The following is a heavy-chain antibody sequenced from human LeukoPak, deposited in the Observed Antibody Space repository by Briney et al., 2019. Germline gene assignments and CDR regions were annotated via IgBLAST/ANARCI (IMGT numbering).Heavy chain of an antibody. D-gene: IGHD3-10*01. V-gene: IGHV1-3*01. Sequence: ASVKVSCKASGGTFISYAMHWVRQAPGQRLEWMGWINAGNGNTEYSQKFQGRVTVTRDTSASTAYMELSSLRSEDTAVYYCARDGAYYDSGSYYNNYFDYWGQGTLVTVSS. CDR3: ARDGAYYDSGSYYNNYFDY. J-gene: IGHJ4*02. CDR2: INAGNGNT. CDR1: GGTFISYA.